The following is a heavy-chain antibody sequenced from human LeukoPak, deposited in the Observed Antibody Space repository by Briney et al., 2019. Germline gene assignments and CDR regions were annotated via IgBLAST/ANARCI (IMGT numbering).Heavy chain of an antibody. Sequence: SETLSLTCTASGGSISSYYWSWIRQPPGKGLEWIGYIYYSGSTNYNPSLKSRVTISVDTSKNQFSLKLSSVTAADTAVYYCASASSGWYYFDYWGQGTLVTVSS. J-gene: IGHJ4*02. CDR3: ASASSGWYYFDY. CDR2: IYYSGST. D-gene: IGHD6-19*01. CDR1: GGSISSYY. V-gene: IGHV4-59*08.